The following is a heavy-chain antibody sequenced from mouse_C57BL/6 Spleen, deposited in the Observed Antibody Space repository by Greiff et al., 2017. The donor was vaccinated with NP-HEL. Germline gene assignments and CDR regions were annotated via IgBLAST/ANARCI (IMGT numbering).Heavy chain of an antibody. V-gene: IGHV1-82*01. J-gene: IGHJ3*01. CDR1: GYAFSSSW. D-gene: IGHD1-1*01. Sequence: VQLQQPGPELVKPGASVKISCKASGYAFSSSWMNWVKQRPGKGLEWIGRIYPGDGDTNYNGKFKGKATLTADKSSSTAYMQLRSLTSEDSAVYFWAREEGYGSSPAWFAYWGQGTLVTVSA. CDR3: AREEGYGSSPAWFAY. CDR2: IYPGDGDT.